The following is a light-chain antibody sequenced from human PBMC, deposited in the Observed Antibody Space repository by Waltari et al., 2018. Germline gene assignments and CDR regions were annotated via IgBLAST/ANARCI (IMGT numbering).Light chain of an antibody. J-gene: IGLJ2*01. Sequence: SYVLTQPPSVSVAPGQTARITFGGHNIAFNSVHWYQQKPGQAPVLVIYYDSDRPSGIPERFSGSNSGNTATLTISRVEAGDEADYSCQVWDSGSDHPIFGGGTTLTVL. V-gene: IGLV3-21*04. CDR1: NIAFNS. CDR3: QVWDSGSDHPI. CDR2: YDS.